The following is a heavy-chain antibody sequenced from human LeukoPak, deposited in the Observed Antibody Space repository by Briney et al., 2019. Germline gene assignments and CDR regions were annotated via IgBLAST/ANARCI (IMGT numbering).Heavy chain of an antibody. Sequence: GGSLRLSRAASGFTFSSYSMNWVRQAPGKGLEWVSYISSSSSTLYYADSVKGRFTISRDNAKNSLYLQMNSLRVEDTAVYYCARDGGSTDSDYWGRGTLVTVSS. CDR3: ARDGGSTDSDY. CDR1: GFTFSSYS. J-gene: IGHJ4*02. D-gene: IGHD2-2*01. CDR2: ISSSSSTL. V-gene: IGHV3-48*01.